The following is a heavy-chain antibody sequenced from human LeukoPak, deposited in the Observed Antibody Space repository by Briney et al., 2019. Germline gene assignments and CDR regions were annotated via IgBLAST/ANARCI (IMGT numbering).Heavy chain of an antibody. Sequence: GGSLRLSCAASGFTFSSYAMQWVRQAPGKGLEWVAVISYDGSNKYYADSVKGRFTISRDNSKNTLYLQMNSLRAEDTAVYYCARDYGIVVVSLLLDYCMDVWGQGTTVTVSS. J-gene: IGHJ6*02. V-gene: IGHV3-30-3*01. CDR3: ARDYGIVVVSLLLDYCMDV. CDR2: ISYDGSNK. D-gene: IGHD3-22*01. CDR1: GFTFSSYA.